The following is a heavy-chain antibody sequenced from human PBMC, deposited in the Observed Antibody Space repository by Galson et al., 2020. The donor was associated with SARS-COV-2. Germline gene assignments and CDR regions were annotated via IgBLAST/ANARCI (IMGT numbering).Heavy chain of an antibody. J-gene: IGHJ4*02. Sequence: ASETLSLTCTVSGGSISSSSYYWGWIRQPPGKGLEWIGSIYYSGSTYYNPSLKSRVTISVDTSKNRFSLKLSSVTAADTAVYYCARASGSADYWGQGTLVTVSS. CDR2: IYYSGST. V-gene: IGHV4-39*07. CDR1: GGSISSSSYY. CDR3: ARASGSADY. D-gene: IGHD3-10*01.